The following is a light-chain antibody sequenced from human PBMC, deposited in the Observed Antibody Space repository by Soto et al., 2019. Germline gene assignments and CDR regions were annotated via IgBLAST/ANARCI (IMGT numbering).Light chain of an antibody. J-gene: IGLJ2*01. Sequence: QPVLTQPPSASGTPGQRVTISCSGSSSNIGSNTVNWYQLLPGTAPKLLIYSNNQRPSGVPDRFSGSKSGTSASLAISGLQSEDEADYCCAAWDDSLIGVVFGGGTQLTVL. CDR3: AAWDDSLIGVV. CDR1: SSNIGSNT. CDR2: SNN. V-gene: IGLV1-44*01.